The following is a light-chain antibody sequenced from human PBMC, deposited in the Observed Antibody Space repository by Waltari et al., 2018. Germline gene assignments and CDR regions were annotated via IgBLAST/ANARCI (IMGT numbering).Light chain of an antibody. CDR1: QSVRRF. V-gene: IGKV3-20*01. J-gene: IGKJ1*01. CDR2: DAS. Sequence: EIVLTQSPGTLSLSPGERATLSCRASQSVRRFLAWYQQKPGQAPRLLIYDASSRATGIPDRFSSSGFGTDLSLTISRLEPEDFAVYYCQKYGSLPATFGQGTKVEIK. CDR3: QKYGSLPAT.